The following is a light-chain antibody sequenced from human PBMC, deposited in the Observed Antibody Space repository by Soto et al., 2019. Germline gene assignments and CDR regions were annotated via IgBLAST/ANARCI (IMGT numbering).Light chain of an antibody. V-gene: IGKV4-1*01. Sequence: DIVMTQSPDSLAVSLGERATINCKSSQSVLYSSNNKNYLAWYQQKPGQPLNLLIYWASTRESGVPDRFSGSGSGTDFTLTISSLQAEDVAVYYCQQYYSTPFTFGPGTKVDIK. CDR1: QSVLYSSNNKNY. CDR2: WAS. CDR3: QQYYSTPFT. J-gene: IGKJ3*01.